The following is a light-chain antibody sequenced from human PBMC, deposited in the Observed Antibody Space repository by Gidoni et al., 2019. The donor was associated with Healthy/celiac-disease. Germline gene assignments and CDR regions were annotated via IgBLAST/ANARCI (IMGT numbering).Light chain of an antibody. CDR3: QQRSNWLWT. J-gene: IGKJ1*01. V-gene: IGKV3-11*01. CDR2: DAS. CDR1: QSVSSY. Sequence: EIVLTQSPATMSLSPGERATLSCRASQSVSSYLAWYQQKPGQAPRLLIYDASNRGTGIPARFSGSGSGTDFTLTIISLEPEDFAVYYCQQRSNWLWTFGQGTKVEIK.